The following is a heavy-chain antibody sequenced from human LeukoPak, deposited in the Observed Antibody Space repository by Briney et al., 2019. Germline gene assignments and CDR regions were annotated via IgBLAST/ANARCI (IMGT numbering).Heavy chain of an antibody. D-gene: IGHD5-18*01. CDR2: IIPIFGTA. CDR3: ARVGGYSSSYYYYMDV. J-gene: IGHJ6*03. CDR1: GGTFSSYA. Sequence: ASVKVSCKASGGTFSSYAISWVRQAPGQGLEWMGGIIPIFGTANYAQKFQGRVTITADESTSTAYMKLSSLRSEDTAVYYCARVGGYSSSYYYYMDVWGKGTTVTVSS. V-gene: IGHV1-69*13.